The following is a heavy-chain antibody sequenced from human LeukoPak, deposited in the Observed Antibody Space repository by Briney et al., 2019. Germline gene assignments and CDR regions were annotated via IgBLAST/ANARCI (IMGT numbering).Heavy chain of an antibody. CDR2: IKQDGSEK. CDR3: AREIYCGGDCYYYFDY. V-gene: IGHV3-7*01. Sequence: GGSLRLSCAASGFTFSSYSMNWVRQAPGKGLEWVANIKQDGSEKYYVDSVKGRFTISRDNAKNSLYLQMNSLRAEDTAVYYRAREIYCGGDCYYYFDYWGQGTLVTVSS. D-gene: IGHD2-21*02. J-gene: IGHJ4*02. CDR1: GFTFSSYS.